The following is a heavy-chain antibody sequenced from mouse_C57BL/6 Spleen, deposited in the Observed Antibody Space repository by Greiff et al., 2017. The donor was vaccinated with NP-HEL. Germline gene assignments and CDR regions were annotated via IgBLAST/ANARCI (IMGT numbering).Heavy chain of an antibody. CDR3: ARFPYYYGSSSDY. J-gene: IGHJ2*01. CDR2: IYPGSGST. V-gene: IGHV1-55*01. CDR1: GYTFTSYW. Sequence: QVQLQQPGAELVKPGASVKMSCKASGYTFTSYWITWVKQRPGQGLEWIGDIYPGSGSTNYNEKFKSKATLTVDTSSSTAYMQLSSLTSEDSAVYYCARFPYYYGSSSDYWGQGTTRTVSS. D-gene: IGHD1-1*01.